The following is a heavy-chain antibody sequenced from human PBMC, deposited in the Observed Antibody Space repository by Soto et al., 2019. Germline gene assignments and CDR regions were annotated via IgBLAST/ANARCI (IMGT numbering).Heavy chain of an antibody. J-gene: IGHJ6*03. V-gene: IGHV3-49*03. CDR3: TRGAVTLQYTNYYYYMDV. CDR1: GFTFGDYA. D-gene: IGHD4-17*01. Sequence: EVQLVESGGGLVQPGRSLRLSCTASGFTFGDYAMSWFRQAPGKGLEWVGFIRSKAYGGTTEYAASVKGRFTISRDDSKSIAYLQMNSLKTEDTAVYYCTRGAVTLQYTNYYYYMDVWGKGTTVTVSS. CDR2: IRSKAYGGTT.